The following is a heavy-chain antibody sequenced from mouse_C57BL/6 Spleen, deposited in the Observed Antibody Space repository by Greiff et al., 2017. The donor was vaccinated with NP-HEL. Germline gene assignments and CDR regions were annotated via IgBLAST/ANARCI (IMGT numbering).Heavy chain of an antibody. CDR3: ARERRATVPLYYFDY. Sequence: EVKLMESGGGLVKPGGSLKLSCAASGFTFSSYAMSWVRQTPEKRLEWVATISDGCSYPYYPDYVKGRLTISRDNAKINRYLQMSNLKSEDTAMYYCARERRATVPLYYFDYWGQGTTLTVSS. CDR2: ISDGCSYP. CDR1: GFTFSSYA. V-gene: IGHV5-4*01. D-gene: IGHD1-1*01. J-gene: IGHJ2*01.